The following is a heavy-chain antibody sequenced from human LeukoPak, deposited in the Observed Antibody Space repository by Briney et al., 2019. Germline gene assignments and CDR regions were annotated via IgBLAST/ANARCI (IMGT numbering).Heavy chain of an antibody. D-gene: IGHD3-16*01. CDR2: IYRSGST. CDR1: GFTVSNNY. V-gene: IGHV3-53*01. CDR3: ARTVAMTRSLDAFDV. Sequence: GGSLRLSCAASGFTVSNNYMIWVRQSPGKGLEWVSVIYRSGSTYYADSVKGRFTISRDNSKNTLYLQMNSLRAEDTALYYCARTVAMTRSLDAFDVWGQGTMVTVSS. J-gene: IGHJ3*01.